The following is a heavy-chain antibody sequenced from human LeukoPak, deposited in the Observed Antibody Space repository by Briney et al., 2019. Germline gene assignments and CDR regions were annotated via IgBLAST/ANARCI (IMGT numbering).Heavy chain of an antibody. CDR3: ARALERYYYDSSGYYAHFDY. V-gene: IGHV4-39*01. Sequence: SETLSLTCAVSGGXISSTTSYWGWIRQPPGKGLEWIGRIYYSGSTFYNPSLKSRVTISGDTSKNQFSLKLRSVTAADTAVYYCARALERYYYDSSGYYAHFDYWGQGTLVTVSS. D-gene: IGHD3-22*01. CDR1: GGXISSTTSY. CDR2: IYYSGST. J-gene: IGHJ4*02.